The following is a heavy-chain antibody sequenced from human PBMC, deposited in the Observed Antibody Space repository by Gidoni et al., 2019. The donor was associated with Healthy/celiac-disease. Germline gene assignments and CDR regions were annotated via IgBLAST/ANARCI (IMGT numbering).Heavy chain of an antibody. CDR3: ATANDCSGGSCYFDY. Sequence: LEWMGGFDPEDGETIYAQKFQGRVTMTEDTSTDTAYMELSSLRSEDTAVYYCATANDCSGGSCYFDYWGQGTLVTVSS. V-gene: IGHV1-24*01. J-gene: IGHJ4*02. CDR2: FDPEDGET. D-gene: IGHD2-15*01.